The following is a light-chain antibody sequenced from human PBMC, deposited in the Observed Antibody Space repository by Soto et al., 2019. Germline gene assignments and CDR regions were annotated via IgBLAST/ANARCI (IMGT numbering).Light chain of an antibody. CDR3: QSFDNNLSGLV. J-gene: IGLJ2*01. CDR2: DDS. CDR1: NIGSKS. V-gene: IGLV3-21*02. Sequence: SYVLTQPPSVSVAPGQTARITCGGNNIGSKSVHWYQQKPGQAPVLVVDDDSDRPSGIPERFSGSNSGTSASLAITGLQSEDEADYYYQSFDNNLSGLVFGGGTKLTVL.